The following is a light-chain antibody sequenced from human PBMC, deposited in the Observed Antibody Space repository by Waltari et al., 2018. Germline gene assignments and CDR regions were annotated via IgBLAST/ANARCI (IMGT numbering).Light chain of an antibody. Sequence: EIVLTQSPAILSLSPGESATLSCRASQSVDSKYFAWYQQKPGQPPRLLIYGASTRANGIPDRFSGSGSGTGFTLTVSRLEPEDYAVYYCQQYGSSPWTFGQGTKVEIK. V-gene: IGKV3-20*01. J-gene: IGKJ1*01. CDR3: QQYGSSPWT. CDR1: QSVDSKY. CDR2: GAS.